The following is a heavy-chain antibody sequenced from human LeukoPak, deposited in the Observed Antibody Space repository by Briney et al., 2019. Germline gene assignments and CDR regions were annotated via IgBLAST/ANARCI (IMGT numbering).Heavy chain of an antibody. CDR1: GFTFSSQS. J-gene: IGHJ4*02. CDR3: GHCTTTSCYAGGH. D-gene: IGHD2-2*01. Sequence: PGGSLRLSCAPSGFTFSSQSMNWVRQAPGKGLEWVSSISSSSTYIYYADLVEGRFTISRDNAKNSLYLQMNSLSAEDTAVYYCGHCTTTSCYAGGHWGQGTLVTVSS. V-gene: IGHV3-21*01. CDR2: ISSSSTYI.